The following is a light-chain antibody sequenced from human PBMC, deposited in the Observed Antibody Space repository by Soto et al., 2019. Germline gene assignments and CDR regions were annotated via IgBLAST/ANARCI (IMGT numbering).Light chain of an antibody. CDR1: QGVSGN. CDR3: QQYNNWPWT. V-gene: IGKV3-15*01. J-gene: IGKJ1*01. CDR2: GAS. Sequence: EIVMTQPPATLSGSPGERATLSCRASQGVSGNLAWYQQKPARAPRLLIYGASTRATGIPARFRGRGSGTEFTLTISSLQSEDFAVYYCQQYNNWPWTFGQGTKVEIK.